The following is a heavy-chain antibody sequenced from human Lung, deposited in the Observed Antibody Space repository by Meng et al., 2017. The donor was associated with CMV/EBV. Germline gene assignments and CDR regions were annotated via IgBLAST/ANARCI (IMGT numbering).Heavy chain of an antibody. J-gene: IGHJ4*02. CDR3: ARDGWGDYTLDY. V-gene: IGHV3-64*01. Sequence: SCEASGFLFSSSAMHLVRQAPGKGLEYVSAISSDGETTYYAKSVKGRFTISRDNSKNKMYLQMGSLRVEDMAVYYCARDGWGDYTLDYWGQGTLVTVSS. CDR2: ISSDGETT. CDR1: GFLFSSSA. D-gene: IGHD4-17*01.